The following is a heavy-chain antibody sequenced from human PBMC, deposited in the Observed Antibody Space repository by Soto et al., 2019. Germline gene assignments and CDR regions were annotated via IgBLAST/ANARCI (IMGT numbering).Heavy chain of an antibody. Sequence: GESLKISCKGSGYSFTSYWIGWVRQMPGKGLEWMGIIYPGDSDTRYSPSFQGQVTISADKSISTAYLQWSSLKAPDTAMYYCARSYSSSGNWFDPWGQGTLVTGS. J-gene: IGHJ5*02. D-gene: IGHD6-6*01. CDR3: ARSYSSSGNWFDP. CDR1: GYSFTSYW. V-gene: IGHV5-51*01. CDR2: IYPGDSDT.